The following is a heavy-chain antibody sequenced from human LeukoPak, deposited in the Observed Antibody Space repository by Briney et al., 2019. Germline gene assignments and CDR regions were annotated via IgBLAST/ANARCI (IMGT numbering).Heavy chain of an antibody. CDR2: ISSSSNTI. J-gene: IGHJ4*02. CDR3: ARDELGISY. D-gene: IGHD7-27*01. V-gene: IGHV3-48*01. Sequence: GGSLRLSCAASGFTFSSYSMNWVRQAPGKGLEWVSYISSSSNTIYYADSVKGRFTISRDNAKNSLYLQMNSLRAEDTAVYYCARDELGISYWGQGTLVTVSS. CDR1: GFTFSSYS.